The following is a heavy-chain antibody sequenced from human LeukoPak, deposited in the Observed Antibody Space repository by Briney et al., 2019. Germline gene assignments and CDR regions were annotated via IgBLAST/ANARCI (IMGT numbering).Heavy chain of an antibody. D-gene: IGHD2-15*01. CDR3: AKGVGCSGGTCYSGHGMDV. V-gene: IGHV3-23*01. CDR2: LSGSGANT. J-gene: IGHJ6*02. CDR1: GFTFSNYW. Sequence: PGGSLRLSCAASGFTFSNYWMAWVRQAPGKGLEWVSALSGSGANTYYADSVKGRFTIPRDNSKNTLYLQVNSLRAEDTAVYYCAKGVGCSGGTCYSGHGMDVWGQGTTVTVSS.